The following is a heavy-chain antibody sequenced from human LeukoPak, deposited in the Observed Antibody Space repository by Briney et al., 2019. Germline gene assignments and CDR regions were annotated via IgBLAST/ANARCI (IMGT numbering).Heavy chain of an antibody. V-gene: IGHV1-69*06. Sequence: GASVKVSCKASGGTFSSYAISWVRQAPGQGLEWMGGIIPIFGTANYAKKVQGRGTITADKSTSTANMELSSLRSEDTAVYYCARAELLWFGELKYNWFDPWGQGTLVTVSS. CDR1: GGTFSSYA. CDR3: ARAELLWFGELKYNWFDP. D-gene: IGHD3-10*01. CDR2: IIPIFGTA. J-gene: IGHJ5*02.